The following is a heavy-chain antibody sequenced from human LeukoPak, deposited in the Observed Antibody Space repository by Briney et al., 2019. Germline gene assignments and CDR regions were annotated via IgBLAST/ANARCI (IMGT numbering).Heavy chain of an antibody. CDR2: ISGSGTTI. Sequence: PGGSLRLSCAASGFTLSNYNMNWVRQAPGKGLEWISYISGSGTTIYYADSVKGRFTISRDNAKNSVYLQMNSLRAGDTAVYYCATYIVGPTIDYWGQGTLVTVSS. CDR3: ATYIVGPTIDY. D-gene: IGHD2-15*01. J-gene: IGHJ4*02. V-gene: IGHV3-48*03. CDR1: GFTLSNYN.